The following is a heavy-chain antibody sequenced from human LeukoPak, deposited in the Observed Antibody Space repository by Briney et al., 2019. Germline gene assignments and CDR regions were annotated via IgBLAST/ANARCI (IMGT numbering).Heavy chain of an antibody. D-gene: IGHD3-22*01. J-gene: IGHJ4*02. Sequence: PGGSLRLSCLASGFAFDEYTLSWVRQAPGKGLQWVGFIRKTASGGTTEYAASVKGRFSISRDDSKRIVYLQMNSLNSEDTAVYFCTRGFGGHFDSGGYFGVYFDSWGQGTLVTVSS. CDR2: IRKTASGGTT. CDR3: TRGFGGHFDSGGYFGVYFDS. V-gene: IGHV3-49*04. CDR1: GFAFDEYT.